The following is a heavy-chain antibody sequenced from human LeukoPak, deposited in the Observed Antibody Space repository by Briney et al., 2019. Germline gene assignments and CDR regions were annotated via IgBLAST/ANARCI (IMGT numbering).Heavy chain of an antibody. D-gene: IGHD2-21*01. CDR3: ALIGVVIPPDTYDV. J-gene: IGHJ3*01. V-gene: IGHV3-48*04. CDR1: GFTFSSYS. Sequence: GGSLRLSCAASGFTFSSYSMNWVRQAPGKGLEWVSYISSSSSTIYYADSVKGRFTISRDNAKNSLYLQMDSLRTEDTAFYYCALIGVVIPPDTYDVWGQGTLVTVSS. CDR2: ISSSSSTI.